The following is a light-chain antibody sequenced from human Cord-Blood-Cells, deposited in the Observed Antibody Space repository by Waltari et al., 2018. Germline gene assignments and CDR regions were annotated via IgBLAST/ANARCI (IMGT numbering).Light chain of an antibody. Sequence: IVMTQSPASLAVSLGERAPFHCKSSQSVLYSSNNKNYLAWYQQKPGQPPKLLIYWASTRESGVPDRFSGSGSGTDFTLTISSLQAEDVAVYYCQQYYSTLAFGQGTKVEIK. J-gene: IGKJ1*01. CDR2: WAS. V-gene: IGKV4-1*01. CDR1: QSVLYSSNNKNY. CDR3: QQYYSTLA.